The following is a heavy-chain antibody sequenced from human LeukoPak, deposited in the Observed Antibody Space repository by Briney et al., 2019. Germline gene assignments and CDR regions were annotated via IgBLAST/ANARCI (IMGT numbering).Heavy chain of an antibody. D-gene: IGHD6-19*01. J-gene: IGHJ5*02. CDR3: ARDHGAVAGTRWFDP. Sequence: SETLSLTCTVSGGSISSYYWSWIRQPPGKGLEWIGYIYYSGSTNYNPSLKSRVTISVDTSKNQFSLTLSSVTAADTAVYYCARDHGAVAGTRWFDPWGQGTLVTVSS. CDR2: IYYSGST. V-gene: IGHV4-59*01. CDR1: GGSISSYY.